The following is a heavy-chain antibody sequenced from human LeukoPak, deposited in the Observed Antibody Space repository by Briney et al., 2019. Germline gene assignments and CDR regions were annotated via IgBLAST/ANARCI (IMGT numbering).Heavy chain of an antibody. V-gene: IGHV3-9*01. D-gene: IGHD6-6*01. CDR1: GFTFDDYA. CDR2: ISWNSGSI. CDR3: AKDGRQLGPLDV. J-gene: IGHJ6*02. Sequence: GGSLRLSCAASGFTFDDYAMHWVRQARGQGLERVSGISWNSGSIGYADSVKGRFTISRDNAKNSLYLQMNSLRAEDTALYYCAKDGRQLGPLDVWGQGTTVTVSS.